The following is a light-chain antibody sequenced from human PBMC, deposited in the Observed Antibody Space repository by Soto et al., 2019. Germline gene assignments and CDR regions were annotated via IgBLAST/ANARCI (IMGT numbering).Light chain of an antibody. CDR2: TSS. CDR1: QSISSY. J-gene: IGKJ4*01. Sequence: DIQMTQSPSSLSASVGDRVTITCRASQSISSYLNWYQQKPGKAPNLLIYTSSNLQSGVPSRFSGSGSGTDFTLTISSLQPEDFATYYCQQSDSTPPTFGGGTKVDIK. CDR3: QQSDSTPPT. V-gene: IGKV1-39*01.